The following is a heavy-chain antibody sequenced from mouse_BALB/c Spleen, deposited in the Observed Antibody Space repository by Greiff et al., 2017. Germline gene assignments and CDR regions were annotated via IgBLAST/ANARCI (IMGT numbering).Heavy chain of an antibody. J-gene: IGHJ4*01. V-gene: IGHV5-17*02. Sequence: EVHLVESGGGLVQPGGSRKLSCAASGFTFSSFGMHWVRQAPEKGLEWVAYISSGSSTIYYADTVKGRFTISRDNPKNTLFLQMTSLRSEDTAMYYCARGGSSVDYWGQGTSVTVSS. CDR2: ISSGSSTI. CDR3: ARGGSSVDY. CDR1: GFTFSSFG.